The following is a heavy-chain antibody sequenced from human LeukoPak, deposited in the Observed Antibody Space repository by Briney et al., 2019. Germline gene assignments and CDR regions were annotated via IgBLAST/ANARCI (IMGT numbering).Heavy chain of an antibody. D-gene: IGHD6-13*01. Sequence: GGSLRLSCAASGFTFSSYWMHWVRQAPGKGLVWVSRIKSDGSSTTYADSVKGRFTISRDNAKNSLYLQMNSLRAEDTAVYYCARVRETDSSSWYATGYFDYWGQGTLVTVSS. CDR2: IKSDGSST. V-gene: IGHV3-74*01. CDR3: ARVRETDSSSWYATGYFDY. CDR1: GFTFSSYW. J-gene: IGHJ4*02.